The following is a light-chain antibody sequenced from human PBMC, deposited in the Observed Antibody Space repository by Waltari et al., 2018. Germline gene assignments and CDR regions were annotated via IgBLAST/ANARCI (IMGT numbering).Light chain of an antibody. CDR1: SSRVERHNL. CDR3: CSYAGGSWV. Sequence: QSALTQPAYVSGSPGQSITISCPGTSSRVERHNLVSWYQQHAGKAPKRLIYGGNKPPSGVSNRFSGSKSGNTASLTISGLQAEDEADYYCCSYAGGSWVFGGGTKLTVL. J-gene: IGLJ3*02. V-gene: IGLV2-23*01. CDR2: GGN.